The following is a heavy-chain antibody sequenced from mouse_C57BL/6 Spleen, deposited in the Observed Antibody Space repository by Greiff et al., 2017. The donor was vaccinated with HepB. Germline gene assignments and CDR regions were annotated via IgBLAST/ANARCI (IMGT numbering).Heavy chain of an antibody. CDR1: GYAFSSYW. Sequence: QVQLQQSGAELVKPGASVKISCKASGYAFSSYWMNWVKQRPGKGLEWIGKIYPGDGDTNYNGKFKGKATLTADNSSSTAYMQLSSLTSEDSAVYFCASPLYYGSSFGFAYWGQGTLVTVSA. CDR2: IYPGDGDT. CDR3: ASPLYYGSSFGFAY. J-gene: IGHJ3*01. V-gene: IGHV1-80*01. D-gene: IGHD1-1*01.